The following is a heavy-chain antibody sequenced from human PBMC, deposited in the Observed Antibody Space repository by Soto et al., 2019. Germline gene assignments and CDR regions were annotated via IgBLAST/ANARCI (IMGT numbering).Heavy chain of an antibody. CDR2: ISAYNGNT. Sequence: ASVKVSCKASGYTFTSSGMSWVRQAPGQGLEWMGWISAYNGNTNYAQKLQGRVTMTTDTSTSTAYMELRSLRSDDTAVYYCARDAWGKYYDSSGYYFEGWFDPWGQGTLVTVSS. CDR3: ARDAWGKYYDSSGYYFEGWFDP. V-gene: IGHV1-18*01. CDR1: GYTFTSSG. D-gene: IGHD3-22*01. J-gene: IGHJ5*02.